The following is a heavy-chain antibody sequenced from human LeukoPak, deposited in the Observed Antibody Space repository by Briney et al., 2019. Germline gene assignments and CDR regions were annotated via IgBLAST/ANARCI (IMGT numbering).Heavy chain of an antibody. CDR3: ARDRWELLSFDS. D-gene: IGHD1-26*01. J-gene: IGHJ5*02. V-gene: IGHV1-18*01. CDR1: GYTFISYG. CDR2: ISAYNGNT. Sequence: ASVKVSCKPSGYTFISYGISWVRQAPGQGLEWMGWISAYNGNTNYAQKFQGRITMTTDTSTSTAYMELRSLRSDDTAVYYCARDRWELLSFDSWGRGTLVTVSS.